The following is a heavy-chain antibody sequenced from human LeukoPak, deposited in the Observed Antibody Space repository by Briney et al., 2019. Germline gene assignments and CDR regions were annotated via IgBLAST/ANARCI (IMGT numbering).Heavy chain of an antibody. V-gene: IGHV1-46*01. J-gene: IGHJ3*02. CDR1: GYTFTSYY. Sequence: ASVKVSCKASGYTFTSYYMHWVRQAPGQGLEWMGIISPSGGSTSYAQKFQGRVTMTRDMSTSTVYMELSSLRSEDTAVYYCARVSSAHDAFDIWGQGTMVTVSS. CDR2: ISPSGGST. CDR3: ARVSSAHDAFDI.